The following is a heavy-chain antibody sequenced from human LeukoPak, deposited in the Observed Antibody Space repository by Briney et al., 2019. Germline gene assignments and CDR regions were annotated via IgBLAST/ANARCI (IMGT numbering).Heavy chain of an antibody. D-gene: IGHD3-9*01. V-gene: IGHV7-4-1*02. J-gene: IGHJ5*01. CDR1: VYTLTTFL. CDR2: TNTTTGNP. Sequence: GSSVPVSCKPSVYTLTTFLINWVRQAPGQGRAWVGSTNTTTGNPTYAQGLTRQFVFSLDTSVSTAYLQITSLKTEDIGVYYCARGHDTTGYFASWGHGSLVTVSS. CDR3: ARGHDTTGYFAS.